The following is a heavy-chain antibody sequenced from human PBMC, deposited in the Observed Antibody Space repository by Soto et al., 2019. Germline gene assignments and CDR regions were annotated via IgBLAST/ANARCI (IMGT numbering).Heavy chain of an antibody. Sequence: QVQLQESGPGLLKPSETLSLTCTVSGGSLSSGDDYWSWIHQPPGKGLEWIGYIYSSGSTDYNPSLKFRVTISVDTSKNQFSLNLSSVTAADTAVYYCASRGYSTSSFDFWGQGTLVTVSS. J-gene: IGHJ4*02. V-gene: IGHV4-30-4*01. CDR2: IYSSGST. CDR1: GGSLSSGDDY. CDR3: ASRGYSTSSFDF. D-gene: IGHD6-6*01.